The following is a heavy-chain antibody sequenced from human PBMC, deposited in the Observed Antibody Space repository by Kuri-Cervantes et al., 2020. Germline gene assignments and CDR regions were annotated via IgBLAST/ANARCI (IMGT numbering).Heavy chain of an antibody. V-gene: IGHV4-61*05. Sequence: SETLSLTCTVSSGSIRDRRYYWGWIRQTPGKGLEWIGYIYYSGSTNYNPSLKSRVTISVDTSKNQFSLKLSSVTAADTAVYYCARHGKWELIDYWGQGTLVTVSS. CDR3: ARHGKWELIDY. D-gene: IGHD1-26*01. J-gene: IGHJ4*02. CDR1: SGSIRDRRYY. CDR2: IYYSGST.